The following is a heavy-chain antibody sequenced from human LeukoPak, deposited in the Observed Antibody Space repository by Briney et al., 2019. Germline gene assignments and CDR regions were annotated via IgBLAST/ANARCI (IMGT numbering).Heavy chain of an antibody. D-gene: IGHD3-22*01. J-gene: IGHJ4*02. CDR1: GFTFSSYG. Sequence: GGSLRLSCAASGFTFSSYGMHWVRQAPGKGLEWVANIKQDGSEKYYVDSVEGRFTISRDNAKNSLYLQMNSLRAEDTAVYYCAKDYYDSSGYYYGLEERDYWGQGTLVTVSS. CDR2: IKQDGSEK. V-gene: IGHV3-7*04. CDR3: AKDYYDSSGYYYGLEERDY.